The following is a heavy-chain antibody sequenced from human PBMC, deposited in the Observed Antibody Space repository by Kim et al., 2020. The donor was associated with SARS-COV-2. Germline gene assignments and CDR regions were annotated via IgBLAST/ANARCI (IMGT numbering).Heavy chain of an antibody. J-gene: IGHJ4*02. V-gene: IGHV4-59*01. CDR3: AREVGDYFPYYFDY. Sequence: YNPPLKGRVTISVDPSKNQFSLKLSSVTTADTAVYYCAREVGDYFPYYFDYWGQGTLVTVSS. D-gene: IGHD4-17*01.